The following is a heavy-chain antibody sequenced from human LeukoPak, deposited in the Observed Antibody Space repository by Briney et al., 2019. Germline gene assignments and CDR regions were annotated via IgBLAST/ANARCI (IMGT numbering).Heavy chain of an antibody. CDR2: IVVGSGNT. D-gene: IGHD4-23*01. CDR1: GFTFTSSA. V-gene: IGHV1-58*01. J-gene: IGHJ3*01. CDR3: AAEGRPTVVTFRKGAVDL. Sequence: ASVKVSCKASGFTFTSSAVQWVRQARGQRLEWIGWIVVGSGNTNYAQKFQERVTITRDMSTSTVYMELSSLRSEETAVYYCAAEGRPTVVTFRKGAVDLWGQGTMVTVYS.